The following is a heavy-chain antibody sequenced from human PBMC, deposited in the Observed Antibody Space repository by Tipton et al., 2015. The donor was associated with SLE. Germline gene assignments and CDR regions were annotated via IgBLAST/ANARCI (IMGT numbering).Heavy chain of an antibody. CDR1: GRSFSGYY. V-gene: IGHV4-34*01. CDR2: INHTGST. J-gene: IGHJ3*02. Sequence: AGLVKPSETLSLTCAVYGRSFSGYYWSWIRQPPGKGLEWIGEINHTGSTNYNPSLKSRVTISVDTSKNQFSLKLSSVTAADTAVYYCASHYAFDIWGQGTMVTVSS. CDR3: ASHYAFDI.